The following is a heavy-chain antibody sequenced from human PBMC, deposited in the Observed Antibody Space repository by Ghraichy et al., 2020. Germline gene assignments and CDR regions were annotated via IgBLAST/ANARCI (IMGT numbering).Heavy chain of an antibody. Sequence: GESLNISCAASGFTFFSYSMNWVRQAPGKGLEWISYISSSGTIYYADSVKGRFTISRDNGKNSVYLQMDSLRVDDTALYYCATISGGWFDPWGQGTLVTVSS. V-gene: IGHV3-48*01. J-gene: IGHJ5*02. CDR1: GFTFFSYS. CDR2: ISSSGTI. D-gene: IGHD1-26*01. CDR3: ATISGGWFDP.